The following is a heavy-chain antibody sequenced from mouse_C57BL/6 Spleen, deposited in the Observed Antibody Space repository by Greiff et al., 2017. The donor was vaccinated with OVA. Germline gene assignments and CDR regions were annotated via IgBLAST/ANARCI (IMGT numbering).Heavy chain of an antibody. CDR3: ARAAQASGFAY. CDR1: GFNITDYY. Sequence: EVQLQQSGAELVKPGASVKLSCTASGFNITDYYMHWVQQRPEQGLEWIGRIDPEGGDTKYAPKFQGKATITADTSSNTAYLQLSILPSDDTAVYYCARAAQASGFAYWGQGTLVTVSA. V-gene: IGHV14-2*01. J-gene: IGHJ3*01. D-gene: IGHD3-2*02. CDR2: IDPEGGDT.